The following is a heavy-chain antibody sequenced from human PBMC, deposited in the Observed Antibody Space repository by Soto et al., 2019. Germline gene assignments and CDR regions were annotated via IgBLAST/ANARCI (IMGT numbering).Heavy chain of an antibody. CDR3: AKIIWNYENYFDC. CDR2: ITDSGAET. J-gene: IGHJ4*02. Sequence: GGSLRLSCAASGVPFSIYAMGWVRQAPGKGLEWVSAITDSGAETFYADSVKGRFTISRDNSKKTLYMQMNSLRAEDTALYYCAKIIWNYENYFDCWGQGTLVTVSS. CDR1: GVPFSIYA. V-gene: IGHV3-23*01. D-gene: IGHD1-7*01.